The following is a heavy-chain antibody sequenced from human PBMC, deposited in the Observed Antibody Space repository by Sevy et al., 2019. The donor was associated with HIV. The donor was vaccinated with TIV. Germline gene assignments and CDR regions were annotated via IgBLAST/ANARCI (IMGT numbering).Heavy chain of an antibody. D-gene: IGHD3-10*01. CDR3: AREHDTYYYGSGSSDAFDI. V-gene: IGHV3-21*01. CDR2: ISISSSYI. Sequence: GGSLRLSCAASGFTFSSYSMNWVRQAPGKGLEWVSSISISSSYIYYADSVKGRFTISRDNAKNSLYLQMNSLRAEDTAVYYCAREHDTYYYGSGSSDAFDIWGQGTMVTVSS. J-gene: IGHJ3*02. CDR1: GFTFSSYS.